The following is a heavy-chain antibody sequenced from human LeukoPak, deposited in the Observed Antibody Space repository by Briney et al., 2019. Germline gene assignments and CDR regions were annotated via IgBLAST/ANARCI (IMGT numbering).Heavy chain of an antibody. D-gene: IGHD3-22*01. CDR3: ARLPYDSSGYSGFDY. J-gene: IGHJ4*02. CDR1: GFRFSSQW. Sequence: GGSLRLSCAASGFRFSSQWMSWVRQAPGKGLEWVSTIVGRDRSTNYADSVNGRLIVSRDNSKNTLYLQMNSLRAEDTAVYYCARLPYDSSGYSGFDYWGQGTLVTVSS. V-gene: IGHV3-23*01. CDR2: IVGRDRST.